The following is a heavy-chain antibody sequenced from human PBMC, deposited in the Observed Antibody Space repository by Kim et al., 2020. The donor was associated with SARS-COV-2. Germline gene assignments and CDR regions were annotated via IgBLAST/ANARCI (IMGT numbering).Heavy chain of an antibody. Sequence: SADPMKGRFTISRDNAKNTLYLQMNSLRAEDTAVYYCAREGVAATPYFDYWGQGTLVTVSS. D-gene: IGHD2-15*01. J-gene: IGHJ4*02. CDR3: AREGVAATPYFDY. V-gene: IGHV3-74*01.